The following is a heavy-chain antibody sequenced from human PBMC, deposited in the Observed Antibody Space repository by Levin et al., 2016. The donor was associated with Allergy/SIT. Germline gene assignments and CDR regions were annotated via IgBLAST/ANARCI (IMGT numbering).Heavy chain of an antibody. CDR2: ISGSGGST. V-gene: IGHV3-23*01. D-gene: IGHD2-15*01. CDR1: GFTFSSYA. Sequence: GESLKISCAASGFTFSSYAMSWVRQAPGRGLEWVSVISGSGGSTAYVDSVKGRFTISRDNSKNTLYLQMNSLRAEDTAVYYCAKGTLGDCSGGSCRYFDLWGRGTLVTVSS. J-gene: IGHJ2*01. CDR3: AKGTLGDCSGGSCRYFDL.